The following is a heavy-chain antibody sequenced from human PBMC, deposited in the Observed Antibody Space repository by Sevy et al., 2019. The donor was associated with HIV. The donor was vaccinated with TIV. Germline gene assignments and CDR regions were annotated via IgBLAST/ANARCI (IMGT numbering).Heavy chain of an antibody. Sequence: GGSLRLSCSAFGFNFQTFGMHWVRQAPGKGPEWLAVISSDGINHNYAASVKGRFTISRDNAKNSLSLQMNSLRAEDTAMYYCATWNGRDYWGQGTLVTVSS. D-gene: IGHD3-3*01. J-gene: IGHJ4*02. CDR3: ATWNGRDY. CDR2: ISSDGINH. V-gene: IGHV3-30*03. CDR1: GFNFQTFG.